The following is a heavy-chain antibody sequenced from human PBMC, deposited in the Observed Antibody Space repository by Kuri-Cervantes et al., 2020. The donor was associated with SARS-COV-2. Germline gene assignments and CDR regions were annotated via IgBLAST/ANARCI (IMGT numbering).Heavy chain of an antibody. V-gene: IGHV4-39*01. Sequence: GSLRLSCTVTSGSISSGDYYWGWIRQPPGKGLEWIGSIFRSGITYYNPSLKSRVTMSVGTTKNQFSLKLSSVTAADTAVYYCARIDYHTSGYYYYYYYMDVWGKGTTVTVSS. D-gene: IGHD3-22*01. CDR1: SGSISSGDYY. J-gene: IGHJ6*03. CDR3: ARIDYHTSGYYYYYYYMDV. CDR2: IFRSGIT.